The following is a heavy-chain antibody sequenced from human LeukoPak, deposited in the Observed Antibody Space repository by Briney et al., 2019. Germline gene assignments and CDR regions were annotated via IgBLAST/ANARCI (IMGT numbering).Heavy chain of an antibody. V-gene: IGHV4-34*01. D-gene: IGHD6-19*01. J-gene: IGHJ6*02. CDR2: IHYSGSH. Sequence: SETRSLTCAVYSGSLSGYYWGCIRHPPERGREWIGEIHYSGSHNYHPSLQSRVTISLDPSKNQFSLKLSSVTAADTAVYYWARAASGWPYYYHGMDVWGQGTTVTVSS. CDR1: SGSLSGYY. CDR3: ARAASGWPYYYHGMDV.